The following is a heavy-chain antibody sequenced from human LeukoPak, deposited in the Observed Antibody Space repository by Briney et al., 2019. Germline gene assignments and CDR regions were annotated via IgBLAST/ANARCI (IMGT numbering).Heavy chain of an antibody. Sequence: SETLSLTCTVSGGSIRSYYWSWIRQPPGEGLEWIGYIYYSGNTNYNPSLRSRVTISVDTSKNQFSLNLSSVTAADTAVYYCARVGGGNYYYYGMDVWGQGTTVTVSS. CDR2: IYYSGNT. CDR1: GGSIRSYY. J-gene: IGHJ6*02. V-gene: IGHV4-59*01. D-gene: IGHD2-15*01. CDR3: ARVGGGNYYYYGMDV.